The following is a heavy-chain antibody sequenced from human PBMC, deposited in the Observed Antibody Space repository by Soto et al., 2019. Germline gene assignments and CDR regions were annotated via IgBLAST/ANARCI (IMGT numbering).Heavy chain of an antibody. CDR3: ATSGGYSDYYDSSGFTSNWYFDL. CDR2: IYNIGST. CDR1: GGSISGYY. Sequence: SETLSLTCTVSGGSISGYYWSWLRQPPGKGLEWIGYIYNIGSTNYNPSLRSRVTMSIDTSQEQFSLKVSSVTATDTAVYYCATSGGYSDYYDSSGFTSNWYFDLWGRGTLVTVSS. V-gene: IGHV4-59*08. D-gene: IGHD3-22*01. J-gene: IGHJ2*01.